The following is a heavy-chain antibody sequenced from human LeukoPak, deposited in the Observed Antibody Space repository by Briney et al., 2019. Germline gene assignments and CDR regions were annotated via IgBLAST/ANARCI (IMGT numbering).Heavy chain of an antibody. CDR3: AREVGAWFGESDYYYYMEV. D-gene: IGHD3-10*01. CDR2: IYYSGST. J-gene: IGHJ6*03. Sequence: SETLSLNCTVSGGSISSYYWIWIRQPPGQGLEWIGYIYYSGSTNYNPSLKSRVTISVDTSKNQFALKLSSVTAADTAVYYCAREVGAWFGESDYYYYMEVWGKGTTVTISS. CDR1: GGSISSYY. V-gene: IGHV4-59*01.